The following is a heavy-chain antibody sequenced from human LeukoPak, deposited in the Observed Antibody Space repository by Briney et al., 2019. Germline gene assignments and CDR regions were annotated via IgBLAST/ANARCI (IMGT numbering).Heavy chain of an antibody. CDR2: IIPIFGTA. Sequence: SVKVSCEASGGTFIIYAISWVRQAPGQGLEWMGGIIPIFGTANYAQKFQGRVTITADESTSTAYMELSSLRSEDTAVYYCARGEGGDNHYFDYWGQGTLVTVSS. CDR3: ARGEGGDNHYFDY. J-gene: IGHJ4*02. V-gene: IGHV1-69*13. CDR1: GGTFIIYA. D-gene: IGHD2-21*01.